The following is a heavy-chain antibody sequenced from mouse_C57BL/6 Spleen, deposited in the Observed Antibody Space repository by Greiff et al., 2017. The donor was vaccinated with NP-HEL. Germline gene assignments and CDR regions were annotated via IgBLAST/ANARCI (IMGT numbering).Heavy chain of an antibody. D-gene: IGHD3-2*02. CDR2: IRSKSNNYAT. Sequence: EVKLVESGGGLVQPKGSLKLSCAASGFSFNTYAMNWVRQAPGKGLEWVARIRSKSNNYATYYADSVKDRFTISRDDSESMLYLQMNNLKTEDTAMYYCVRRSGFGAMDYWGQGTSVTVSS. CDR1: GFSFNTYA. V-gene: IGHV10-1*01. CDR3: VRRSGFGAMDY. J-gene: IGHJ4*01.